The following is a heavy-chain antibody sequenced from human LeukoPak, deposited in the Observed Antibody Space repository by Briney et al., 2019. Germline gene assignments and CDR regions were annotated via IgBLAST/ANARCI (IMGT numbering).Heavy chain of an antibody. V-gene: IGHV3-74*01. D-gene: IGHD2/OR15-2a*01. Sequence: GGSLRLSCAASGNYWMHWVRQAPGKGLVWVSHINSDGSWTSYADPVKGRFTISKDNAKNTVYLQMNNLRAEDTAVYYCVNFYETYWGRGTLVTVPS. CDR1: GNYW. J-gene: IGHJ4*02. CDR2: INSDGSWT. CDR3: VNFYETY.